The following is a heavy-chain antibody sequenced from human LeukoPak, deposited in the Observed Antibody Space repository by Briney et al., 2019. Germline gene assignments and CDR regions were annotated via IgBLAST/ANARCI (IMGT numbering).Heavy chain of an antibody. J-gene: IGHJ4*02. V-gene: IGHV4-61*02. Sequence: SETLSLTCTVSGGSISSGSYYWRWIRQPAGKGLEWIGRIYTSGSTNYNPSLKSRVTISVDTSKNQFSLKLSSVTAADTAVYYCARDRYYDILTGYAGFDYWGQGTLVTVSS. CDR2: IYTSGST. CDR3: ARDRYYDILTGYAGFDY. CDR1: GGSISSGSYY. D-gene: IGHD3-9*01.